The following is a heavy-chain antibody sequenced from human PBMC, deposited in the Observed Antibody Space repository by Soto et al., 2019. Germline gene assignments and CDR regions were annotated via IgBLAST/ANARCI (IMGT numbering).Heavy chain of an antibody. D-gene: IGHD1-26*01. CDR1: GYTFTSYD. CDR3: ARESKWVSDY. V-gene: IGHV1-8*01. Sequence: QVQLVQSGAEVKKPGASVKVSCKASGYTFTSYDINWVRQATGQGLEWMGWMNTNSGNTGYAQTFQGRVTMPRNPSISTAYIELSRLRSEYTAVYYWARESKWVSDYWGEGALLTVAA. CDR2: MNTNSGNT. J-gene: IGHJ4*02.